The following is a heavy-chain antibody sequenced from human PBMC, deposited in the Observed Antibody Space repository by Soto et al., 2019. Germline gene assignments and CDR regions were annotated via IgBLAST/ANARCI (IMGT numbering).Heavy chain of an antibody. J-gene: IGHJ4*02. D-gene: IGHD2-15*01. CDR1: GVTFSGYG. CDR2: ISYDGSNK. CDR3: VRDRDSSFEY. Sequence: ALRLSCAASGVTFSGYGMHWVRQAPGKGLEWVAVISYDGSNKYYADSVKGRFTISRDNAKNSLSLQMNSLRAEDTAVYYCVRDRDSSFEYWGRGTLVTVSS. V-gene: IGHV3-30*03.